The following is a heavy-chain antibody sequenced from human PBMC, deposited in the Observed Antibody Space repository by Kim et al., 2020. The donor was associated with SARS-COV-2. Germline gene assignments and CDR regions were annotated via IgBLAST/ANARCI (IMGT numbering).Heavy chain of an antibody. CDR3: AREPECSSSPRFGAFDI. Sequence: SRVTISVDTSKNQFSLKLSSVTGADTAVYYCAREPECSSSPRFGAFDIWGQGTMVTVSS. J-gene: IGHJ3*02. D-gene: IGHD6-6*01. V-gene: IGHV4-59*01.